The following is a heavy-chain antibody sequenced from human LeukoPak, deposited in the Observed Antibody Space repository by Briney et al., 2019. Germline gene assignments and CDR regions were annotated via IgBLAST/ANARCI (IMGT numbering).Heavy chain of an antibody. CDR3: ARACGGDCYDAFDI. CDR2: IYYSGST. CDR1: GGSISSYY. V-gene: IGHV4-59*01. D-gene: IGHD2-21*02. J-gene: IGHJ3*02. Sequence: SETLSLTCTVSGGSISSYYWGWIRQPPGKGLEWIGYIYYSGSTNYNPSLKSRVTISVDTSKNQFSLKLSSVTAADTAAYYCARACGGDCYDAFDIWGQGTMVTVSS.